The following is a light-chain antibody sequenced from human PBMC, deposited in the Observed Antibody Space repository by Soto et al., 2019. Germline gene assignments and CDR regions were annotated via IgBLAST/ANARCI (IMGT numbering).Light chain of an antibody. CDR3: QQCSSYDT. J-gene: IGKJ4*01. Sequence: DIQMTQSPSTLSASVGDRVTITCRASQSISSWLAWYQQKPGKPPKLLIYKASSLKSGVPSRFSGSGSGTEFTLTISSLQPDDFASYYCQQCSSYDTFGGGTKVEIK. CDR1: QSISSW. CDR2: KAS. V-gene: IGKV1-5*03.